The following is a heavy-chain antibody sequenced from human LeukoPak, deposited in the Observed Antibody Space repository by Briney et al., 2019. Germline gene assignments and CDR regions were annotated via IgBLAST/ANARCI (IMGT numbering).Heavy chain of an antibody. CDR1: GFTFSSYA. J-gene: IGHJ4*02. CDR3: ARGTVTGGSYFDFDY. Sequence: NPGRSLRLSCAASGFTFSSYAMHWIRQPPGKGLEWIGYIYYSGSTKYNPSLKSRVTISVDTSKNQFSLKLSSVTAADTAVYYCARGTVTGGSYFDFDYWGQRTLVTVSS. CDR2: IYYSGST. V-gene: IGHV4-59*01. D-gene: IGHD1-26*01.